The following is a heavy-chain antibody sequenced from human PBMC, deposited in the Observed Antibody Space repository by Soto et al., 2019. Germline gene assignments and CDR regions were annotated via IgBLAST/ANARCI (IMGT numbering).Heavy chain of an antibody. CDR2: ISDDGSNK. V-gene: IGHV3-30*18. CDR1: GFTFSSYG. Sequence: PGGSLRLSCAASGFTFSSYGMDWVRQAPGKGLEWVAVISDDGSNKYYGDSVKGRFTISRDNSKNTLYLEMNSLRAEDTAVYYCAKDNYDILTRSYYCGIDVWGQGTTVTGSS. D-gene: IGHD3-9*01. CDR3: AKDNYDILTRSYYCGIDV. J-gene: IGHJ6*02.